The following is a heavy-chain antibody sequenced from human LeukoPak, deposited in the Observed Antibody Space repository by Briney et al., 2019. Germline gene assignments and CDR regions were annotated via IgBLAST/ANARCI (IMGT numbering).Heavy chain of an antibody. CDR1: GYTFTGYY. V-gene: IGHV1-2*02. J-gene: IGHJ1*01. CDR3: ARVEGIAAAGQAEYFQH. CDR2: INPNSGGT. D-gene: IGHD6-13*01. Sequence: ASVKVSCKASGYTFTGYYMHWVRQAPGQGLEWMGWINPNSGGTNYAQKFQGRVTMTRDTSISTAYMELSRLRSDYTAVYYCARVEGIAAAGQAEYFQHWGQGTLVTVSS.